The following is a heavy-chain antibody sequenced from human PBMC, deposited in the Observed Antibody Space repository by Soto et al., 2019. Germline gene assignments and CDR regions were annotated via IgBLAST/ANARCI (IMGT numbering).Heavy chain of an antibody. Sequence: GGSLRLSCAASGFTFSSYWMHWVRQPPGKGLVWVSRINSDGSSTSYADSVKGRFTISRDNAKNTLYLQMNSLRGEASAVYSCARALGCGALAVPAAISYYYYGMDVWGQGTTVTVSS. J-gene: IGHJ6*02. CDR1: GFTFSSYW. CDR3: ARALGCGALAVPAAISYYYYGMDV. D-gene: IGHD2-2*01. V-gene: IGHV3-74*01. CDR2: INSDGSST.